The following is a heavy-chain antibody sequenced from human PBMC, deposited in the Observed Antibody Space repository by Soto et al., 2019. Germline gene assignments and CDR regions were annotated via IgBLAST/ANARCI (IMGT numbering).Heavy chain of an antibody. J-gene: IGHJ3*01. CDR1: GYPFGYYA. CDR3: AKDAIPYNGRDDAFDL. CDR2: IGPTEAHAP. D-gene: IGHD2-2*02. Sequence: GSLRLSCVASGYPFGYYAMRWVRQSPGKGLKWVSAIGPTEAHAPAYAASVKGRFTISRDNSRNILYLQMTNLRAEDTGVYYCAKDAIPYNGRDDAFDLWGQGTMVTVSS. V-gene: IGHV3-23*01.